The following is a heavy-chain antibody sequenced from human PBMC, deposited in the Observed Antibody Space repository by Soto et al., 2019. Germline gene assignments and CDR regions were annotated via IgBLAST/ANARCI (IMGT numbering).Heavy chain of an antibody. V-gene: IGHV3-23*01. CDR1: GFTLSTSV. Sequence: AGTLSPSSAASGFTLSTSVISWVRRAPGKGLEWVSTISGSGGSTYYADSVKGRFTISRDNSKNTLYLQMDSLKLEDTAMYYCAKIPTLWWLDDGSLTFDVWRRGTLVPVSS. J-gene: IGHJ2*01. D-gene: IGHD2-15*01. CDR2: ISGSGGST. CDR3: AKIPTLWWLDDGSLTFDV.